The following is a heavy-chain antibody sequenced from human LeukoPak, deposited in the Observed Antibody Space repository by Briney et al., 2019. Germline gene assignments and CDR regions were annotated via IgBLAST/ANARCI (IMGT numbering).Heavy chain of an antibody. CDR3: ARDSKATYYYYYYGMDV. J-gene: IGHJ6*02. Sequence: PGGSLRLSCAASGFTVSSNYMSWVRQAPGKGLEWVSRINSDGSSTSYADSVKGRFTISRDNAKNTLYLQMNSLRAEDTAVYYCARDSKATYYYYYYGMDVWGQGTTVTVSS. D-gene: IGHD5-12*01. CDR2: INSDGSST. V-gene: IGHV3-74*01. CDR1: GFTVSSNY.